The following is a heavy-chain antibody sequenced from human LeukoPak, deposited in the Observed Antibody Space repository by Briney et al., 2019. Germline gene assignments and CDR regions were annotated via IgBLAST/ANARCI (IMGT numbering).Heavy chain of an antibody. CDR1: GFSLSGYW. CDR3: ARDLDFYATDY. Sequence: GSLRLSCAASGFSLSGYWMSWVRRAPGQGREWVANIGKDGSWIHYSDSVKGRFTISRDNAKNSLYLQMNSLRADDTAIYYCARDLDFYATDYWGQGTLVTVSS. J-gene: IGHJ4*02. V-gene: IGHV3-7*01. CDR2: IGKDGSWI. D-gene: IGHD2/OR15-2a*01.